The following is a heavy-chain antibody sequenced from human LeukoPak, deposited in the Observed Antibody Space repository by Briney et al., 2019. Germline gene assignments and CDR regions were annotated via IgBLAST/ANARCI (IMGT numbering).Heavy chain of an antibody. CDR1: GFTFSSYG. Sequence: GGSLRLSCAASGFTFSSYGMHWVRQAPGKGLEWVALIRYDGSNKYYADSVKGRFTISRDNSKNTLYLQTNSLRAEDTAVYYCAKDHSDTRAFDIWGQGTMVTVSS. J-gene: IGHJ3*02. CDR3: AKDHSDTRAFDI. V-gene: IGHV3-30*02. CDR2: IRYDGSNK. D-gene: IGHD2-21*01.